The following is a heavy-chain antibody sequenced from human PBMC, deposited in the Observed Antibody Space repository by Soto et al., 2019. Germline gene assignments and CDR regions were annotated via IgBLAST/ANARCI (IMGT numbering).Heavy chain of an antibody. D-gene: IGHD3-16*02. Sequence: AASVKVSCNASGGTFSSYAISWVRPAPGQGLEWMGGIIPIFGTANYAQKFQGRVTITADKSKSTAYMELSSLRSEDTAVYYCARVPGPLFDYWGQGTLVTVSS. CDR2: IIPIFGTA. J-gene: IGHJ4*02. V-gene: IGHV1-69*06. CDR1: GGTFSSYA. CDR3: ARVPGPLFDY.